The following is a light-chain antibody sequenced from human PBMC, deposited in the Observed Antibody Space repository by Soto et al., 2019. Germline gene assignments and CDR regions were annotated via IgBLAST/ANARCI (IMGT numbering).Light chain of an antibody. J-gene: IGLJ2*01. CDR3: QSYDSSVI. Sequence: NFMLTQPHSVSESPGKTVTISCTRSSGSIADNYVQWYQQRPGSAPTIVIYEDKRRPSGVPDRFSGSIDSSSNSASLTISRLKTEDEADYYCQSYDSSVIFGGGTKRTVL. CDR1: SGSIADNY. V-gene: IGLV6-57*04. CDR2: EDK.